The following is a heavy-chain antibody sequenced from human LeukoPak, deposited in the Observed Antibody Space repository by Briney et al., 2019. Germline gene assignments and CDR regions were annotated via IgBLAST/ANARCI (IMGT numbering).Heavy chain of an antibody. CDR1: GGSFSGYY. CDR3: ARVSTQPGSSSYYFDY. CDR2: INRSGST. V-gene: IGHV4-34*01. J-gene: IGHJ4*02. D-gene: IGHD3-10*01. Sequence: SETLSLTCAVYGGSFSGYYWSWIRQPPGKGLEWIGEINRSGSTNYNPSLKSRVIISVDTSKNQYSLKVTSVTAADTAVYYCARVSTQPGSSSYYFDYWGQGTLVTVSS.